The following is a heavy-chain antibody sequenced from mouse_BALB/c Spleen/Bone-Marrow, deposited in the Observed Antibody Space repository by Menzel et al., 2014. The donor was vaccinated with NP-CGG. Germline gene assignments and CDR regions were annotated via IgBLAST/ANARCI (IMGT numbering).Heavy chain of an antibody. Sequence: VQLKESGADLVKPGASVKMSCKASGYTFTSYVIHWVKQKPGQALEWIGYIHPYNDGTRYSEKFKGKATLTSDKSSSTAYMELSSLTSEDSAVYYCARSRIYRYDGDYAMDYWGQGTSVTVSS. V-gene: IGHV1-14*01. CDR3: ARSRIYRYDGDYAMDY. D-gene: IGHD2-14*01. CDR1: GYTFTSYV. CDR2: IHPYNDGT. J-gene: IGHJ4*01.